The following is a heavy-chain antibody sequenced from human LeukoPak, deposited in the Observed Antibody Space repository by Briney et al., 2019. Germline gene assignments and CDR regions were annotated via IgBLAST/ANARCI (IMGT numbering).Heavy chain of an antibody. J-gene: IGHJ3*02. Sequence: SETLSLICAVYGGSFSGYYWSWIRQPPGKGLEWIGEINHSGSTNYNPSLKSRVTISVDTSKNQFSLKLSSVTAADTAVYYCASTSLIVVVPAAHDAFDIWGQGTMVTVSS. CDR3: ASTSLIVVVPAAHDAFDI. CDR1: GGSFSGYY. V-gene: IGHV4-34*01. CDR2: INHSGST. D-gene: IGHD2-2*01.